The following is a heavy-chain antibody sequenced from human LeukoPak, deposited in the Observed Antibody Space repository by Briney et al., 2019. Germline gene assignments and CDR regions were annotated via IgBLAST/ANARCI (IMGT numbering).Heavy chain of an antibody. CDR2: INPNSGGT. Sequence: GASVKVSCKASGYTFTGYYMHWVRQAPGQGLEWMGWINPNSGGTNYAQKFQGRVTMTRDTSISTAYMELSRLRSDDTAVYYCARVGRLETKYYYYGMDVWGQGTLVTVSS. D-gene: IGHD5-24*01. CDR1: GYTFTGYY. J-gene: IGHJ6*02. CDR3: ARVGRLETKYYYYGMDV. V-gene: IGHV1-2*02.